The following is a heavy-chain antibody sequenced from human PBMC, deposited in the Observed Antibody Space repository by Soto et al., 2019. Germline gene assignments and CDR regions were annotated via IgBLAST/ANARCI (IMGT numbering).Heavy chain of an antibody. J-gene: IGHJ1*01. V-gene: IGHV5-51*01. Sequence: EVQLVQSGAEVKKPGESLKNSCKGSGYTFTSYWIAWVRQMPEKGLEWMGIIYPGDSDTRYSPSFQGQVTFSADESISTAYLQWSSLKASVTAMYYCARLSDLGVLTGADYFQHWGQGTLVTVSS. CDR1: GYTFTSYW. CDR2: IYPGDSDT. CDR3: ARLSDLGVLTGADYFQH. D-gene: IGHD3-16*01.